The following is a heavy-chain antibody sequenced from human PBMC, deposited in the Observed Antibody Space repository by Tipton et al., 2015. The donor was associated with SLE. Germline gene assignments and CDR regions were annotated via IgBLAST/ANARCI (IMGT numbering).Heavy chain of an antibody. V-gene: IGHV3-33*01. CDR2: IWFDVSNE. CDR1: GFTFSNYG. Sequence: SLRLSCAASGFTFSNYGMHWVRQAPGKGLEWVAAIWFDVSNEYYADSVKGRFTISRDTSNNTLSLQLASLRAEDTAIYYCARRSYGANDYWGQGTLVTVSS. CDR3: ARRSYGANDY. D-gene: IGHD4-17*01. J-gene: IGHJ4*02.